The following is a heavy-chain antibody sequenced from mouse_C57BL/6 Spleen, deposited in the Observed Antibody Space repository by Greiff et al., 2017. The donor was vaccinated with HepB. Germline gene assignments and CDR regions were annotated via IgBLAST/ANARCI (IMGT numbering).Heavy chain of an antibody. CDR2: IDPSDSYT. J-gene: IGHJ2*01. V-gene: IGHV1-50*01. Sequence: QVQLKQPGAELVKPGASVKLSCKASGYTFTSYWMQWVKQRPGQGLEWIGKIDPSDSYTNYNQKFKGKATLTVDTSSSTAYMQLSSLTSEDSAVYYCASKDYDGYWGQGTTLTVSS. D-gene: IGHD2-4*01. CDR1: GYTFTSYW. CDR3: ASKDYDGY.